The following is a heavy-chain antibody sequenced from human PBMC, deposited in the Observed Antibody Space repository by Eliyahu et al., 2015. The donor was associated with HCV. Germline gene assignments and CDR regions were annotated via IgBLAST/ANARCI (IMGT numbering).Heavy chain of an antibody. CDR1: GFTFDDYA. CDR2: ISWNSGSI. Sequence: EVQLVESGGGLVQPGRSLRLSCAASGFTFDDYAMHWVRQAPGKGLGWVSGISWNSGSIGYADSVKGRFTISRDNAKNSLYLQMNSLRAEDTALYYCAKDIGAAAGTSDYWGQGTLVTVSS. J-gene: IGHJ4*02. CDR3: AKDIGAAAGTSDY. V-gene: IGHV3-9*01. D-gene: IGHD6-13*01.